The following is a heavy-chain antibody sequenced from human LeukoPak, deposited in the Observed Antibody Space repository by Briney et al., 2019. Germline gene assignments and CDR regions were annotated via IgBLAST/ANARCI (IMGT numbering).Heavy chain of an antibody. CDR2: ISSNGGST. CDR3: AAEYYDILTGYGRVLDY. D-gene: IGHD3-9*01. CDR1: GFTFSSYA. Sequence: GGSLRLSCAASGFTFSSYAMHWVRQAPGKGLEYVSAISSNGGSTYYANSVKGRFTISRDNSKNTLYLQMGSLRAEDMAVYYCAAEYYDILTGYGRVLDYWGQGTLVTVSS. J-gene: IGHJ4*02. V-gene: IGHV3-64*01.